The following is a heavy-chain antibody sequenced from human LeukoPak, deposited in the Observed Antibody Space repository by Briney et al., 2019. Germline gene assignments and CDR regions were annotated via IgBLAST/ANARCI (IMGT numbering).Heavy chain of an antibody. CDR1: GYTFTGYY. Sequence: GASVKVSCKASGYTFTGYYMHGVRQAPGQGLEWMGWINPNSGGTNYAQKFQGRGTMTRDTSISTAYMELSRLRSDDTAVYYCARGNTMIGDDAFDIWGQGTMVTVSS. CDR2: INPNSGGT. D-gene: IGHD3-22*01. V-gene: IGHV1-2*02. J-gene: IGHJ3*02. CDR3: ARGNTMIGDDAFDI.